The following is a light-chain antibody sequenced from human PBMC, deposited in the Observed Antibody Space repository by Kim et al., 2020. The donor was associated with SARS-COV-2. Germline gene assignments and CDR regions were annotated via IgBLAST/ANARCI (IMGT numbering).Light chain of an antibody. CDR3: QQRANWL. CDR2: DTS. V-gene: IGKV3-11*01. J-gene: IGKJ2*01. CDR1: QTVRTS. Sequence: TLSLSPGDRATLSCRASQTVRTSFAWYQQNPGQAPRLLIYDTSNRATGIPAKFSGSGSGTDFTLTISSLEPADSAVYYCQQRANWLFGQGTKLEI.